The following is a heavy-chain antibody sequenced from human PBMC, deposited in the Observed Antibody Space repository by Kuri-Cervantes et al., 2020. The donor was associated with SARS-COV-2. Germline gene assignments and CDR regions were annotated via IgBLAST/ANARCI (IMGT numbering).Heavy chain of an antibody. CDR1: GFNFSTTD. Sequence: GGSLRLSCVASGFNFSTTDMHWVRQAPGKGLEWVTFISSDGKNKKCMASGKGRFTISRDNSQNTLFLQMNSLRAEDTAVYYCARSRHVMDSWGQGTLVTVSS. D-gene: IGHD3-16*01. V-gene: IGHV3-30*03. CDR2: ISSDGKNK. CDR3: ARSRHVMDS. J-gene: IGHJ4*02.